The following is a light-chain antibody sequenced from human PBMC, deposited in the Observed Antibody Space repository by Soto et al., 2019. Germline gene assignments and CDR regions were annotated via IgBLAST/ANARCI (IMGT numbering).Light chain of an antibody. CDR3: QQYNNWPS. CDR2: GAS. J-gene: IGKJ5*01. V-gene: IGKV3-15*01. Sequence: GLTQSPGTLSLPTGERATLSCRASQSVSSNYFAWYQQKPGQAPRLLIYGASTRATGIPVRFSGSGSGTEFTLTIRSLQSEDFAVYFCQQYNNWPSFGQGTLLEI. CDR1: QSVSSNY.